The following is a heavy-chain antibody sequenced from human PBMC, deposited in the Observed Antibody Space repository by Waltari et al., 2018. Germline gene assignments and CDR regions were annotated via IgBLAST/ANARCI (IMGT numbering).Heavy chain of an antibody. CDR3: ARQPPDRYNYYMDV. J-gene: IGHJ6*03. D-gene: IGHD1-1*01. CDR1: GYSMRSGYY. CDR2: IYQSGGS. V-gene: IGHV4-38-2*01. Sequence: QVQLQESGPGLAKSSETLSLTCDVSGYSMRSGYYWGWIRQPPRKGLEWIASIYQSGGSYYSPSLRSRVTISVDTSRNQFSLNLSSVTAADTAVYFCARQPPDRYNYYMDVWGKGTTVTVSS.